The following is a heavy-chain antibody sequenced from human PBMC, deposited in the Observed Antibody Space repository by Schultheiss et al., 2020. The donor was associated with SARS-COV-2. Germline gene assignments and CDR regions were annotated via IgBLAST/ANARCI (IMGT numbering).Heavy chain of an antibody. CDR3: AREDYDFWSGSGPHYYYGMDV. D-gene: IGHD3-3*01. V-gene: IGHV3-23*01. CDR1: GFTFSSYA. J-gene: IGHJ6*02. Sequence: GGSLRLSCAASGFTFSSYAMSWVRQAPGKGLEWVSAISGSGGSTYYADSVKGRFTISRDNSKNTLYLQMNSLRAEDTAVYYCAREDYDFWSGSGPHYYYGMDVWGQGTTVTVSS. CDR2: ISGSGGST.